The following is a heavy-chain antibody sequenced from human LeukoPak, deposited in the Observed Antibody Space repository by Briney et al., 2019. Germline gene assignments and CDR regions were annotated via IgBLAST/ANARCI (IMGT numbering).Heavy chain of an antibody. CDR2: INPNSGGT. CDR1: GYTFTSYY. J-gene: IGHJ6*03. V-gene: IGHV1-2*02. D-gene: IGHD6-6*01. CDR3: VKDSSSSPWISSHYMDV. Sequence: VASVKVSCKASGYTFTSYYMHWVRQAPGQGLEWMGWINPNSGGTNYAQKFQGRVTMTRDTSITTAYMELSRLRSDDTAAYYCVKDSSSSPWISSHYMDVWGKGTTVTVSS.